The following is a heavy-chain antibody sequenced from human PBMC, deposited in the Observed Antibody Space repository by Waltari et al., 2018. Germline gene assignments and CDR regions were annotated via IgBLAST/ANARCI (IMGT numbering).Heavy chain of an antibody. CDR1: GFTFSSYS. CDR3: AKGFDRASFDS. CDR2: ISSSSSTI. Sequence: EVQLVESGGGLVQPGGSLRLSCAASGFTFSSYSMNWVRQAPGKGLEWVSYISSSSSTIYYADSVKGRFTISRDNAKNSLYLQMNSLRAEDTAVYYCAKGFDRASFDSWGQGALVTVSS. V-gene: IGHV3-48*04. J-gene: IGHJ4*02. D-gene: IGHD3-22*01.